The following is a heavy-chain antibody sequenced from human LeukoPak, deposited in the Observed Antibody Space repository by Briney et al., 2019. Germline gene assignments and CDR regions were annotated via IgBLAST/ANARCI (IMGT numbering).Heavy chain of an antibody. Sequence: SETLSLTCDVSGGSISSSHWWTWVRQPPGKGLEWIGEIFHSGSTDYNPSLESRVTISLDKANNQFSLKVRYVTAADTAVYYCARDHTVRSWYFDLWGRGTLVTVSS. CDR3: ARDHTVRSWYFDL. CDR1: GGSISSSHW. D-gene: IGHD4-17*01. J-gene: IGHJ2*01. V-gene: IGHV4-4*02. CDR2: IFHSGST.